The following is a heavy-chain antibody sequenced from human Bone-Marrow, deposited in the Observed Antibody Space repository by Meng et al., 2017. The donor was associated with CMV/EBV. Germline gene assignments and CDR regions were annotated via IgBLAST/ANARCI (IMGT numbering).Heavy chain of an antibody. J-gene: IGHJ4*02. V-gene: IGHV3-53*01. Sequence: GGSLRLSCAASGFIVSSTYMTWVRQPPGKGLEWVSVIYSGGATYYADSVKGRFIISRDNAKNSLYLQMNSLRAEDTAVYYCARHSSGWYEEDYWGQGTLVTVSS. CDR2: IYSGGAT. CDR1: GFIVSSTY. D-gene: IGHD6-19*01. CDR3: ARHSSGWYEEDY.